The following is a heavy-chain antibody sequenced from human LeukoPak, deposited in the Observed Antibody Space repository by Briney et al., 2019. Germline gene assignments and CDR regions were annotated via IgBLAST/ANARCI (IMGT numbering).Heavy chain of an antibody. D-gene: IGHD1-1*01. CDR2: INPYNGYT. J-gene: IGHJ4*02. CDR3: ARDYSLNDFDY. V-gene: IGHV1-2*02. CDR1: GYTFTDHF. Sequence: ASVKVSCKSSGYTFTDHFIHWVRQAPGQGLEWVGEINPYNGYTKYAWRLQGRVTMTRDTPISTAFVEVSRLTSDDTAVYYCARDYSLNDFDYWGQGTLVTVAS.